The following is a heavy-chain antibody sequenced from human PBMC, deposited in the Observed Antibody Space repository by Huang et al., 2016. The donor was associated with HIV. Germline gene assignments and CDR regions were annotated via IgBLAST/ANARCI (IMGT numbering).Heavy chain of an antibody. Sequence: QVQLVESGGGVVQPGRSLRLSCAASGFTFSTYGMHWVGQAPGKGVELGTGISDDGSEKYYADSVKGRFTSSRDNSNNTLYLQMNSLRADDTAVYYCVKDQGHTFMVRYHFDFWGQGTLVTVSS. CDR2: ISDDGSEK. V-gene: IGHV3-30*18. D-gene: IGHD3-10*01. CDR3: VKDQGHTFMVRYHFDF. J-gene: IGHJ4*02. CDR1: GFTFSTYG.